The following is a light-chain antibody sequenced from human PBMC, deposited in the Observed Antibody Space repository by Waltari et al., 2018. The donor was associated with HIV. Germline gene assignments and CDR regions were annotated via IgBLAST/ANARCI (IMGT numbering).Light chain of an antibody. CDR2: EVF. CDR3: CSYAGTYTYV. CDR1: ASDIGYFDF. V-gene: IGLV2-11*01. J-gene: IGLJ1*01. Sequence: QSALTQPRSVSGSPGQSVTISCTGTASDIGYFDFVSWYQQYPGKAPQVIIYEVFQRPSGVPDRFTASKSGITASLTISVLQDEDEADYYCCSYAGTYTYVFGSGTTVTVL.